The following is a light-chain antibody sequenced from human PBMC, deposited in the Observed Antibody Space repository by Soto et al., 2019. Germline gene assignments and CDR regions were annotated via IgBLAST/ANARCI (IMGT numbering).Light chain of an antibody. Sequence: DIQTTQSPSSRRRSLRDRVTITFRASQSISRYLNWCQQKPGEAPRLLVYAAFRIQSGVPSRFNASGSGTDFTLSISSLQPEDFSTYYCQQGSTNPITFGLGTRLEIK. CDR2: AAF. CDR3: QQGSTNPIT. J-gene: IGKJ5*01. CDR1: QSISRY. V-gene: IGKV1-39*01.